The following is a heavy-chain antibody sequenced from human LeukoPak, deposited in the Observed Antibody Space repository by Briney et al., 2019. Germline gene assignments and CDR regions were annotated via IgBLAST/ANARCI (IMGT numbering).Heavy chain of an antibody. Sequence: SETLSLTCTVSGTTISSYYWSWLRQTPGKGLEWIGYIGYVHNSGSTNYTPSLRCRITIYLDTSKNQFSLKLNSVTAADTAVYYCARAGNWNDLDYWGQGTLVTVSS. J-gene: IGHJ4*02. CDR2: IGYVHNSGST. CDR3: ARAGNWNDLDY. D-gene: IGHD1-1*01. CDR1: GTTISSYY. V-gene: IGHV4-59*01.